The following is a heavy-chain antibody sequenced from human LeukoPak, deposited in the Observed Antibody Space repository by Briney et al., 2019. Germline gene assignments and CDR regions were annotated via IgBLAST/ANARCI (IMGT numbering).Heavy chain of an antibody. CDR3: AKSRSGWHFDY. D-gene: IGHD6-19*01. V-gene: IGHV3-30*18. CDR2: VSYDGSNK. Sequence: GRSLRLSCAASGFTFSSHGMHWVRQAPGKGLEWVAVVSYDGSNKYYADSVKGRFTISRDNSNNTLYVQMNSLRAEDTAVYYCAKSRSGWHFDYWGQGILVTVFS. CDR1: GFTFSSHG. J-gene: IGHJ4*02.